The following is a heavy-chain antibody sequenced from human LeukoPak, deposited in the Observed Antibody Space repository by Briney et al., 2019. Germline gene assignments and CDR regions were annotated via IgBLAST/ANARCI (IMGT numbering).Heavy chain of an antibody. CDR1: GFTVSSNY. Sequence: GGSLRLSCAASGFTVSSNYMSWVRQAPGKGLEWVSVIYSGGSTYYADSVKGRFTISRDNSKSTLYIQMNSLRAEDTAVYYCARDFNGYGYFDYWGQGTLVTVSS. CDR2: IYSGGST. CDR3: ARDFNGYGYFDY. V-gene: IGHV3-53*01. J-gene: IGHJ4*02. D-gene: IGHD5-18*01.